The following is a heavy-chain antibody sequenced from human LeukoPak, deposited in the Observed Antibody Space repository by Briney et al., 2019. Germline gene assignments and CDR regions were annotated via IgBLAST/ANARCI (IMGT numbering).Heavy chain of an antibody. J-gene: IGHJ6*02. CDR2: INPSGGST. D-gene: IGHD3-10*01. CDR3: ARYLPDSMVRGTSPWGYGMDV. Sequence: ASVKVSCKASGYTFTSYYMHWVRQAPGQGLEWMGIINPSGGSTSYAQKFQGRVTMTRDTSTSTVYMELSSLRAEDTAVYYCARYLPDSMVRGTSPWGYGMDVWGQGTTVTVSS. V-gene: IGHV1-46*03. CDR1: GYTFTSYY.